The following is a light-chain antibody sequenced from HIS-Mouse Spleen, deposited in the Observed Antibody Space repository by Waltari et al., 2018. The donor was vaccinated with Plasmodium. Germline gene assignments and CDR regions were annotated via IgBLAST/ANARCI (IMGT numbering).Light chain of an antibody. CDR2: DVS. Sequence: QSALTQPRSVSGSPGQSVTISCTGTRCDFGGYHYVPWYQQHPGKAPKLMIYDVSKRPSGVPDRFSGSKSGNTASLTISGLQAEDEADYYCCSYAGSYTLVFGGGTKLTVL. CDR1: RCDFGGYHY. J-gene: IGLJ2*01. CDR3: CSYAGSYTLV. V-gene: IGLV2-11*01.